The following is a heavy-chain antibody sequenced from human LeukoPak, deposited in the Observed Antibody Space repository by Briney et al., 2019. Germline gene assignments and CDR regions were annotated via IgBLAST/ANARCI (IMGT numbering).Heavy chain of an antibody. D-gene: IGHD3-10*01. V-gene: IGHV1-46*01. CDR1: GYTFTTYY. J-gene: IGHJ4*02. CDR3: ARDLRGFDY. Sequence: ASVKVSSKASGYTFTTYYMHWVRQATGQGLEWMGIINPSVVSPRSAKKFQGRVTMTRDTSTSTVYMKLSSLRSEDTAVYYCARDLRGFDYWGQGTLVTVSS. CDR2: INPSVVSP.